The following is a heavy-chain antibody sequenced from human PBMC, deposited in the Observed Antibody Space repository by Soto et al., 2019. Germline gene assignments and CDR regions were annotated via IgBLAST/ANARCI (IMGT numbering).Heavy chain of an antibody. Sequence: GESLKISCKGSGYSFTSYWISWVRQMPGKGLGWMGRIDPSDSYTNYSPSFQGHVTISADKSISTAYLQWSSLKASDTAMYYCARLPDGYCSGGSCFDYWGQGTLVTVSS. CDR3: ARLPDGYCSGGSCFDY. V-gene: IGHV5-10-1*01. D-gene: IGHD2-15*01. CDR2: IDPSDSYT. CDR1: GYSFTSYW. J-gene: IGHJ4*02.